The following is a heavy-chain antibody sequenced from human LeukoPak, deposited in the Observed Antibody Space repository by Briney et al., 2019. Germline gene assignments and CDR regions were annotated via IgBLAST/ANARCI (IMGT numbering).Heavy chain of an antibody. CDR1: GYTFTIYG. CDR3: ARDGGYYYDSSGYYYYYYYMDV. Sequence: ASVTVSYKASGYTFTIYGISWVRQAPGQGLEGMGWISAYNGNTNYTQNLQGRVTMTTDTSTSTAYMELMSLRSDDTAVYYCARDGGYYYDSSGYYYYYYYMDVWGKGTTVTISS. V-gene: IGHV1-18*01. CDR2: ISAYNGNT. D-gene: IGHD3-22*01. J-gene: IGHJ6*03.